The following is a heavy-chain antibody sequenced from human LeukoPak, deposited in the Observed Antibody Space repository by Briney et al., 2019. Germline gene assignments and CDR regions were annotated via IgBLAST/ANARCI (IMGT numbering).Heavy chain of an antibody. V-gene: IGHV4-34*01. CDR2: INHSGST. J-gene: IGHJ5*02. D-gene: IGHD2-15*01. CDR3: ARGDLIVVVVAATPAYWFDP. Sequence: SSETLSLTCAVYGGSFSGYYWSWIRQPPGKGLEWLGEINHSGSTNYNPSLKSRVTISVDTSKNQFSLKLSSVTAADTDVYYCARGDLIVVVVAATPAYWFDPWGQGTLVTVSS. CDR1: GGSFSGYY.